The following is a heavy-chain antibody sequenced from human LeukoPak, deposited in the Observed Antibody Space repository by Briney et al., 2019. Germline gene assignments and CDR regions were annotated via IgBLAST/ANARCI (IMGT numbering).Heavy chain of an antibody. CDR3: ARRRYMTAMVTDYFDY. V-gene: IGHV5-51*01. D-gene: IGHD5-18*01. CDR1: GYSFTSYW. CDR2: IYPGDSDT. Sequence: GESLKISCKGSGYSFTSYWIGWVRQMPGKGLEWMGIIYPGDSDTRYSPSFQGQVTISADKSISTAYLQWSSLKASDTAMYYCARRRYMTAMVTDYFDYWGQGTLVTVSS. J-gene: IGHJ4*02.